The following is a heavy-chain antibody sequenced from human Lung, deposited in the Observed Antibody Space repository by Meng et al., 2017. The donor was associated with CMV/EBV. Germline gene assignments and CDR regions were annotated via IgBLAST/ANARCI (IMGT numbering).Heavy chain of an antibody. Sequence: ASVXVSXKASGYTFTTYDINWVRQATGQGLEWMGWMNPNSGNTGYAQKFQGRVTLTRVTSISTAYMELSSLTSDDTAVYYCARTRIEVEPDGRKIKYYNYGMDVXRRGXTVTVSS. J-gene: IGHJ6*02. D-gene: IGHD2-2*01. CDR3: ARTRIEVEPDGRKIKYYNYGMDV. V-gene: IGHV1-8*01. CDR1: GYTFTTYD. CDR2: MNPNSGNT.